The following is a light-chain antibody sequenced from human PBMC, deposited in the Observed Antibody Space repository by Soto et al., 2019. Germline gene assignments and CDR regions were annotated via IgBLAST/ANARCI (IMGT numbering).Light chain of an antibody. V-gene: IGLV2-14*01. CDR3: SSYTSGSTRGV. CDR2: DVS. J-gene: IGLJ2*01. Sequence: QSALTQPASVSGSPGQSITISCTGTSSDVGGYNYVSWYQQHPGKAPKLMIYDVSNRPSGVSNRFSGSKSGNTASLTISGLQAEDEADYYCSSYTSGSTRGVFGGGTQLTVL. CDR1: SSDVGGYNY.